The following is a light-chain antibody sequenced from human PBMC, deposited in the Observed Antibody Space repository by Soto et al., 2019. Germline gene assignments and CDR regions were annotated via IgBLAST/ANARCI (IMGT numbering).Light chain of an antibody. J-gene: IGLJ1*01. CDR3: CSYAGSYTYV. V-gene: IGLV2-11*01. CDR2: AVN. CDR1: HSDVGGYTS. Sequence: QSALTQPRSVSGSPGQSVTISCTGTHSDVGGYTSVSWYQQHPGRAPKLMIPAVNKRPSGVPDRFSGSKSGNTASLTISGLQAEDEADYFCCSYAGSYTYVLGSGTKVTVL.